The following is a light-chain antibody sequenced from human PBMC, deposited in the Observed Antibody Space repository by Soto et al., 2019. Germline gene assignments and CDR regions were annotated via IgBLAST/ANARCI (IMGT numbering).Light chain of an antibody. V-gene: IGKV3-20*01. J-gene: IGKJ5*01. Sequence: EIVLTQSPGTLSLSPGARATLSCRASQSVSSSYLAWYQQKPGQAPWLLIYGASRRASGVPDRFSGSGSGTDFTLTISGLEPEDFAVYYCQQYDSSPFTFGQGTRLEIK. CDR2: GAS. CDR1: QSVSSSY. CDR3: QQYDSSPFT.